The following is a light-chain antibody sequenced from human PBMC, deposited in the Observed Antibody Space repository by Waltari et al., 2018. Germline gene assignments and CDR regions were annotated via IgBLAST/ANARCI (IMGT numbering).Light chain of an antibody. J-gene: IGLJ3*02. CDR2: GVS. Sequence: QSALTQPASVSGSPGQSITISCTGTDSDIVPYNYVSWYQQHPGRAPQLIIYGVSDRPSGVSIRFSGSKSGHTASLTISGLQAEDEADYYCSSFTRSRTWLFGGGTKVTVL. CDR3: SSFTRSRTWL. V-gene: IGLV2-14*03. CDR1: DSDIVPYNY.